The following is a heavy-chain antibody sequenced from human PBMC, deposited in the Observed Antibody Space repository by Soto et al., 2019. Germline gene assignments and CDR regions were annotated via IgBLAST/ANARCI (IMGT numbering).Heavy chain of an antibody. CDR3: AMSTSYDSSGYDY. Sequence: GGSLRLSCAASGFTFSSYAMSWVRQAPRKGLEWVSAISGSGGSTYYADSVKGRFTISRDNSKNTLYLQMNSLRAEDTAVYYCAMSTSYDSSGYDYWGQGTLVTVSS. V-gene: IGHV3-23*01. CDR1: GFTFSSYA. CDR2: ISGSGGST. D-gene: IGHD3-22*01. J-gene: IGHJ4*02.